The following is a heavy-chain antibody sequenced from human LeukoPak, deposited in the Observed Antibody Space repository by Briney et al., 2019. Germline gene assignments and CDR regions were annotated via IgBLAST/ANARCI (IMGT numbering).Heavy chain of an antibody. J-gene: IGHJ5*02. D-gene: IGHD3-10*01. Sequence: GGSLRPSCAASGFTLSDYYMSWSRRGPGKGLGWGSCISSNISTIYYADYVKARFTLSTNTANTSLYLHMNSLRAEDTAVYSCATSQPLSIRFGEGPNWFDPWGQGTLVTVSS. V-gene: IGHV3-11*01. CDR1: GFTLSDYY. CDR2: ISSNISTI. CDR3: ATSQPLSIRFGEGPNWFDP.